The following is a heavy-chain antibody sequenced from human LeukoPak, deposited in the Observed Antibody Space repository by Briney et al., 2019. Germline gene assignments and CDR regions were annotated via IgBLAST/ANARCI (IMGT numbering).Heavy chain of an antibody. D-gene: IGHD3-3*01. Sequence: PGGSLRLSCAASGFTVSSNYMSWVRQAPGKGLEWVAFIRYDGSNKYYADSVKGRFTISRDNSKNTLYLQMNSLRAEDTAVYYCARDRWGFFESWGQGTLVTVSS. CDR2: IRYDGSNK. CDR1: GFTVSSNY. CDR3: ARDRWGFFES. J-gene: IGHJ4*02. V-gene: IGHV3-30*02.